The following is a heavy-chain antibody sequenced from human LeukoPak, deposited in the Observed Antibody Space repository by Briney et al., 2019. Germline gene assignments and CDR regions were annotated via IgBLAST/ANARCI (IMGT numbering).Heavy chain of an antibody. D-gene: IGHD1-14*01. CDR2: IIPILDIA. J-gene: IGHJ4*02. CDR3: ARDSRTPDFDY. V-gene: IGHV1-69*04. CDR1: GGTFSSYA. Sequence: SVKVSCKASGGTFSSYAISWVRQAPGQGLEWMGRIIPILDIANYAQKFQGRVTITADKSTSTAYMELSSLRAEDTAVYYCARDSRTPDFDYWGQGTLVTVSS.